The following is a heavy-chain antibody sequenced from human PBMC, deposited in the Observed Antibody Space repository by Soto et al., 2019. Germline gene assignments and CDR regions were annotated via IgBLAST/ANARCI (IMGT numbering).Heavy chain of an antibody. J-gene: IGHJ6*02. V-gene: IGHV3-15*07. D-gene: IGHD2-2*01. CDR3: TTAPDFVVVTTTTGPRSLDV. Sequence: PGGSLRLSCEASGFTFSNAWMTWVRQAPGKGLEWVGRIKSKTDGGTTDSAAPVKGRFTISRDDSRNTLHLQMNSLKTEDTGVYYCTTAPDFVVVTTTTGPRSLDVWGLGTTVPVSS. CDR2: IKSKTDGGTT. CDR1: GFTFSNAW.